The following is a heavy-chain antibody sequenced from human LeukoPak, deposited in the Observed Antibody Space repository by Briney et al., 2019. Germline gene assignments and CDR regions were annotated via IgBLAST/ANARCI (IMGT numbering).Heavy chain of an antibody. CDR1: GYTFTSYD. D-gene: IGHD3-22*01. J-gene: IGHJ4*02. V-gene: IGHV1-8*01. Sequence: ASVKVSCKASGYTFTSYDINWVRQATGQGLEWMGWMNPNSGNTGYAQKFQGRVTMTRNTSISTAYMELSSLRSEDTAVYYCAVTYYYDSSGTPSIAYWGQGTLVTVSS. CDR2: MNPNSGNT. CDR3: AVTYYYDSSGTPSIAY.